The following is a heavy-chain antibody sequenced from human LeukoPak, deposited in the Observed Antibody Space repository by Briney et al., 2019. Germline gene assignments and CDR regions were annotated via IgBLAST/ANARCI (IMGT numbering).Heavy chain of an antibody. V-gene: IGHV1-8*01. D-gene: IGHD3-10*01. CDR3: ARERITMVRGTSTGYYYYYMDV. Sequence: ASVKVSCKASGYTFTSYDINWVRQATGQGLEWMGWMNPNSGNTGYAQKFQGRVTMTRNTSISTAYMELSSLRSEDTAVYYWARERITMVRGTSTGYYYYYMDVWGKGTTVTISS. CDR2: MNPNSGNT. CDR1: GYTFTSYD. J-gene: IGHJ6*03.